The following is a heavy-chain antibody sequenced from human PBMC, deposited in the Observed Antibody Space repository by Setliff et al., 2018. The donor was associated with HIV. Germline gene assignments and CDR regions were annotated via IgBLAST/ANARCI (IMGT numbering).Heavy chain of an antibody. D-gene: IGHD1-1*01. CDR1: GGSFNNYF. CDR2: VNHSGST. J-gene: IGHJ6*03. Sequence: PSETLSLTCAVYGGSFNNYFWTWIRQPPGKGLEWIGEVNHSGSTNYNPSLKSRVTISVDTSKNQVSLKLNSITAADTAMYYCARVRDPNWNYDMDVWGQGTTVTVSS. CDR3: ARVRDPNWNYDMDV. V-gene: IGHV4-34*01.